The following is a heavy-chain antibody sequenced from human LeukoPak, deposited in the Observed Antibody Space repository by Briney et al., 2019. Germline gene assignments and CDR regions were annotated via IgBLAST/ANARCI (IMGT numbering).Heavy chain of an antibody. CDR2: ISGSGGST. CDR3: ARARWLQPGDY. D-gene: IGHD5-24*01. CDR1: GFTFSSYA. V-gene: IGHV3-23*01. J-gene: IGHJ4*02. Sequence: GGSLRLSCAASGFTFSSYALSWVRQAPGKGLEWVSAISGSGGSTYYADSVKGRFTISRDNAKNSPYLQMNSLRAEDTAVYYCARARWLQPGDYWGQGTLVTVSS.